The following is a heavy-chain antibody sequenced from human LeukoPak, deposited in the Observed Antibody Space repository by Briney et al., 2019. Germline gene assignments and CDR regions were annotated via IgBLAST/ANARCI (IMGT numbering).Heavy chain of an antibody. D-gene: IGHD3-10*01. V-gene: IGHV1-2*02. CDR1: GYTFTGNF. Sequence: GASVKVSCKASGYTFTGNFMHWVRQAPGQGLEWMGWINPNSGGTNYAQKFQGRVTMTRDTSISTAYMELSRLRSDDTAVYYCAREMGFGELLFDYWGQGTLVTVSS. CDR3: AREMGFGELLFDY. J-gene: IGHJ4*02. CDR2: INPNSGGT.